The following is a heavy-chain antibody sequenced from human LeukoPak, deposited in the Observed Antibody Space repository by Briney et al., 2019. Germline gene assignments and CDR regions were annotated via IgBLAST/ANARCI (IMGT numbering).Heavy chain of an antibody. CDR3: AKGEFGLIVVVTATQFDY. D-gene: IGHD2-21*02. CDR1: GFTFSSYS. CDR2: ISSSSRTI. J-gene: IGHJ4*02. Sequence: PGGSLRLSCEASGFTFSSYSMNWVRQAPGKGLEWVSYISSSSRTIYYADSVKGRFTISRDNSKNTLYLQMNSLRAEDTAVYYCAKGEFGLIVVVTATQFDYWGQGTLVTVSS. V-gene: IGHV3-48*01.